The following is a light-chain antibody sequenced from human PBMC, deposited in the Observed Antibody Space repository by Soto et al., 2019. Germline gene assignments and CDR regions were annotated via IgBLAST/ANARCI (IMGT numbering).Light chain of an antibody. CDR1: STGFGGYNY. Sequence: QCVLTQPPSASGSPGQSVTISCTGTSTGFGGYNYVCWYQQNPCKAPKLIIYEVSKRPSGVPDRFSGSKSGNTASLTVSGLQAEDEADYYCSSYAGSNNLEVVFGGGTKLTVL. CDR3: SSYAGSNNLEVV. V-gene: IGLV2-8*01. J-gene: IGLJ2*01. CDR2: EVS.